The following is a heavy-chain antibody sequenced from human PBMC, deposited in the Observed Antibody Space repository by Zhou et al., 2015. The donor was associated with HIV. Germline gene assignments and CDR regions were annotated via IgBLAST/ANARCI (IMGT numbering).Heavy chain of an antibody. V-gene: IGHV1-18*01. CDR2: ISAYNGNT. Sequence: QVQLVQSGAEVKKPGASVKVSCKASGYTFTNYGISWVRQAPGQGLEWMGWISAYNGNTNYAQKLQGRVTMTTDTSTSTAYMELRTLRSDDTAVYYCARDPYYYDSSGPYGMDVWGQGTTVTVSS. CDR3: ARDPYYYDSSGPYGMDV. J-gene: IGHJ6*02. D-gene: IGHD3-22*01. CDR1: GYTFTNYG.